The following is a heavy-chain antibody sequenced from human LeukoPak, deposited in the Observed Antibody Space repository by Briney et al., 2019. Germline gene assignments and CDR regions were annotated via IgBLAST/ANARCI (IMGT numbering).Heavy chain of an antibody. CDR1: GFTFSDYY. D-gene: IGHD3-16*01. Sequence: GGSLRLSCAVSGFTFSDYYMSWIRQAPGRGLEWVSYITDSGVFTKYTDSVKARFTISRDNAQNSLSLQLNSLRVEDTAIYYCARMIMFRGVPSAAFDSWGQGTLVTVSS. CDR2: ITDSGVFT. V-gene: IGHV3-11*06. J-gene: IGHJ4*02. CDR3: ARMIMFRGVPSAAFDS.